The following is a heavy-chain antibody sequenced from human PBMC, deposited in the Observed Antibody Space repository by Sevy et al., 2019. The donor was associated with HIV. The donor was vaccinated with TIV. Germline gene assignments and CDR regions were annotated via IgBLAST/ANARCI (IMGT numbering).Heavy chain of an antibody. CDR2: TYYRSKWYN. V-gene: IGHV6-1*01. Sequence: SQTLSLTCDISGDSVSGNDAAWNWIRQSPSRGLEWLGRTYYRSKWYNDYAESVKSRVTFNADTAKNQFFLQLNSVTPEETAIYYCVRVRYYHSSDRKLDSWGQGTLVTVSS. CDR3: VRVRYYHSSDRKLDS. J-gene: IGHJ4*02. CDR1: GDSVSGNDAA. D-gene: IGHD3-22*01.